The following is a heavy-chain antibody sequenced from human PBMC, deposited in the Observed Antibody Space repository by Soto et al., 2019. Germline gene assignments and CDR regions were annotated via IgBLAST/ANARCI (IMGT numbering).Heavy chain of an antibody. Sequence: PGGSLRLSCAASGFTFSSYAMSCVRQAPGKGLEWVSAISGSGGRTYYADSVKGRFTISRDNSKNTLYLQMNSLRAEDTAVYYCAKDLQSTGTTWLPVYYFDYWGQGTLVTVSS. J-gene: IGHJ4*02. D-gene: IGHD1-7*01. CDR3: AKDLQSTGTTWLPVYYFDY. CDR1: GFTFSSYA. CDR2: ISGSGGRT. V-gene: IGHV3-23*01.